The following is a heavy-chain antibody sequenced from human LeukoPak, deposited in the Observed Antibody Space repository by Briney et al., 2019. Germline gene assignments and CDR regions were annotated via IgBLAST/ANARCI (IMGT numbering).Heavy chain of an antibody. CDR2: IYYSGST. D-gene: IGHD3-10*01. Sequence: PSETLSLTCTVSGGSISSSSYYWGWIRQPPGKGLEWIGSIYYSGSTYYNPSLKSRVTISVDTSKNQFSLKLSSVTAADTAVYYCARRGITMVRGVQNWFDPWGQGTLVTVSS. CDR1: GGSISSSSYY. V-gene: IGHV4-39*01. CDR3: ARRGITMVRGVQNWFDP. J-gene: IGHJ5*02.